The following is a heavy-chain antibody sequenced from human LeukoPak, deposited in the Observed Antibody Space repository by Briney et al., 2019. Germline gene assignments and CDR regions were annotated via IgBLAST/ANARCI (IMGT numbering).Heavy chain of an antibody. J-gene: IGHJ3*02. Sequence: PGGSLRLSCAASGFTFSSYAMHWVRQAPGKGLEWVAVISYDGSNKYYADSVKGRFTISRDNSKNTLYLQMNSLRAEDTAVYYCAVVGDSSGYYLQNDAFDIWGQGTMVTVSS. D-gene: IGHD3-22*01. CDR3: AVVGDSSGYYLQNDAFDI. CDR1: GFTFSSYA. CDR2: ISYDGSNK. V-gene: IGHV3-30-3*01.